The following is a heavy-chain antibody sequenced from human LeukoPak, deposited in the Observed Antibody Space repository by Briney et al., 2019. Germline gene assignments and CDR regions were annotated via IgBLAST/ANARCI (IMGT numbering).Heavy chain of an antibody. J-gene: IGHJ6*03. V-gene: IGHV4-38-2*02. CDR2: IYHSGST. CDR1: GYSINSGHY. CDR3: ARVTTGGSYYMDV. D-gene: IGHD1-1*01. Sequence: SETLPLTCTVSGYSINSGHYWGWIRQPPGKGLEWIGSIYHSGSTSYNPSLKSRVTISVDTSKNQFSLKLSSVTAADTAVYYCARVTTGGSYYMDVWGKGTTVTVSS.